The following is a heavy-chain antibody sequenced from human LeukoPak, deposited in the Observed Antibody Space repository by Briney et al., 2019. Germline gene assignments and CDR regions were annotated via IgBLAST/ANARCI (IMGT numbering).Heavy chain of an antibody. CDR1: GGSISSGSYY. Sequence: PSGTLSLTCTVSGGSISSGSYYWSWIRQPAGKGLEWIGRIYTSGSTNYNPSLKSRVTISVDTSKNQFSLKLSSVTAADTAVYYCAREYLFLHMGRNWFDPWGQGTLVTVSS. J-gene: IGHJ5*02. D-gene: IGHD2-2*01. CDR2: IYTSGST. CDR3: AREYLFLHMGRNWFDP. V-gene: IGHV4-61*02.